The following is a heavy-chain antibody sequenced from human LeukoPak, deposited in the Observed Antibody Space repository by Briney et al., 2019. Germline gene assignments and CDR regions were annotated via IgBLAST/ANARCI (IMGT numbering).Heavy chain of an antibody. D-gene: IGHD3-22*01. V-gene: IGHV3-9*01. Sequence: GGSLRLSCAASGFIFDDYAVHWVRQAPGKGLEWVSGISWNSGSMEYADSVKGRFTISRDNAKNSLYLQMNSLRAEDTAVYYCAREGNYYDSSGYYSYYYYYYGMDVWGQGTTVTVSS. CDR2: ISWNSGSM. CDR1: GFIFDDYA. J-gene: IGHJ6*02. CDR3: AREGNYYDSSGYYSYYYYYYGMDV.